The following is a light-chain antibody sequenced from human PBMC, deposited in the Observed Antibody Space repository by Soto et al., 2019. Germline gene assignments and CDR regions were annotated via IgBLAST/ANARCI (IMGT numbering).Light chain of an antibody. CDR3: GSYTSSNTVV. V-gene: IGLV2-14*01. CDR2: DVS. Sequence: QSALTQPASVSGSPGQSITISCTGTNSDIGGYNYVSWYQQHPGKAPKLMTFDVSNRPSGVSNRFSGSKSGNTASLTISGLQAEDEADYYCGSYTSSNTVVFGGGTKVTVL. J-gene: IGLJ2*01. CDR1: NSDIGGYNY.